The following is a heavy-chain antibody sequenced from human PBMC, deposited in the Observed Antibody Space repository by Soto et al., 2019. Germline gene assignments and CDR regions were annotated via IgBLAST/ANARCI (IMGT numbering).Heavy chain of an antibody. CDR1: GFTFSSYS. Sequence: EVQLVESGGGLVKPGGSLRLSCATSGFTFSSYSMNWVRQAPGKGLEWVSAISRSSNYIYYADSVKGRCTISRDNAKKSLYLQMNSMRAEDTAVYYCAREGGVDGMDVWGQGTTVTVSS. CDR2: ISRSSNYI. V-gene: IGHV3-21*01. J-gene: IGHJ6*02. D-gene: IGHD2-21*01. CDR3: AREGGVDGMDV.